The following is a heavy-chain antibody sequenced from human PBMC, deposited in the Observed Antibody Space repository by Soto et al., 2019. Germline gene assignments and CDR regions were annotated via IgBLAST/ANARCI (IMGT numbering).Heavy chain of an antibody. Sequence: ASVKVSCKASGGTFSSYTISWVRQAPGQGLEWMGRIIPILGIANYAQKFQGRVTITADKSTSTAYMELSSLRSEDTAVYYCASGGVVVVVAASDGFDAFDIWGQGTMVTVSS. V-gene: IGHV1-69*02. CDR3: ASGGVVVVVAASDGFDAFDI. CDR1: GGTFSSYT. CDR2: IIPILGIA. D-gene: IGHD2-15*01. J-gene: IGHJ3*02.